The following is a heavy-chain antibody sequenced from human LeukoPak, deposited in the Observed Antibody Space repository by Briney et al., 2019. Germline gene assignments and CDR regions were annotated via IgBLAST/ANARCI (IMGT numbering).Heavy chain of an antibody. V-gene: IGHV3-7*01. J-gene: IGHJ4*02. Sequence: AGGSLRLSCAASGFTFSSYWMSWVRQAPGKGLEWVANIKQDGSEKYYVDSVKGRFTISRDNAKNSLYLQMNSLRAEDTAVYYCARDLGVVVAAFYYWGQGTLVTVSS. CDR2: IKQDGSEK. D-gene: IGHD2-15*01. CDR1: GFTFSSYW. CDR3: ARDLGVVVAAFYY.